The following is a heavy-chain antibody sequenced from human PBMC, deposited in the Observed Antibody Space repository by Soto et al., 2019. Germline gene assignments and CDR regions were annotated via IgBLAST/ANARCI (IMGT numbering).Heavy chain of an antibody. D-gene: IGHD3-22*01. Sequence: QVQLQESGPGLVKPSQTLSLTCTVSGGSISSGGYYWSWIRQHPGKGLEWIGYIYYSGSTYYNPSIKSRVTISVDTSKNQFSLKLSSVTAADTAVYYCVSYDSSGYSFDYWGQGTLVTVSS. CDR1: GGSISSGGYY. J-gene: IGHJ4*02. V-gene: IGHV4-31*03. CDR3: VSYDSSGYSFDY. CDR2: IYYSGST.